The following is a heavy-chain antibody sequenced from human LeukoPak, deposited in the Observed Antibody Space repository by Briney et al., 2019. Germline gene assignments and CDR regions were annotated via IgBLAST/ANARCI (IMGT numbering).Heavy chain of an antibody. CDR3: AKEVPWFGDAFDL. D-gene: IGHD3-10*01. Sequence: PGGSLRLSCEASGFTFNSYAMSWVRQAPGKGLDWVSVISGGGVGRTDYADSVRGRFTISRDDYKNTMYLEMNSLTVEETAVYFCAKEVPWFGDAFDLWGQGTLVTVSS. CDR2: ISGGGVGRT. CDR1: GFTFNSYA. J-gene: IGHJ3*01. V-gene: IGHV3-23*01.